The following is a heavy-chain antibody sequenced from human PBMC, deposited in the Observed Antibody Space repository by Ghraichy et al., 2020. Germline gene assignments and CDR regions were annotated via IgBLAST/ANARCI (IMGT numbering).Heavy chain of an antibody. V-gene: IGHV3-48*02. CDR3: ATEYYDFWSGYYTAWAFGY. J-gene: IGHJ4*02. D-gene: IGHD3-3*01. CDR2: ISSSSITI. CDR1: VFTFSSYS. Sequence: LSLTCAASVFTFSSYSMNWVRQAPGMGLEWVSYISSSSITIYYADSVKGRFTISRDNAKNSLYLQMNSLRDEDTAVYYCATEYYDFWSGYYTAWAFGYWGQGTLVTVSS.